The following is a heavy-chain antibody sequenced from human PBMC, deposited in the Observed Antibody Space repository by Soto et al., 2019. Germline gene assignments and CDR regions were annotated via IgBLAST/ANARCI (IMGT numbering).Heavy chain of an antibody. CDR2: IKSKTDGGTT. CDR1: GFTFSNAW. J-gene: IGHJ4*02. CDR3: TTDQTSYPPRIYYDFWSGTISVDY. V-gene: IGHV3-15*07. Sequence: GGSLRLSCAASGFTFSNAWMNWVRQAPGKGLEWVGRIKSKTDGGTTDYAAPVKGRFTISRDDSKNTLYLQMNSLKTEDPAVYYCTTDQTSYPPRIYYDFWSGTISVDYWGQGTLVTVSS. D-gene: IGHD3-3*01.